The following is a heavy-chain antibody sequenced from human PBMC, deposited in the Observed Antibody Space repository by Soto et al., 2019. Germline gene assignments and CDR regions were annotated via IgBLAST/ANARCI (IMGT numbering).Heavy chain of an antibody. Sequence: SETLSLTCTVSGGSISSYYWSWIRQSPGKGLEWIGYIYYSGSPYYNPSLKSRVTISEDTSKNQFSLKLTSVTAADTAVYYCARDKITGLFDYWGQGTLVTVSS. CDR3: ARDKITGLFDY. CDR2: IYYSGSP. V-gene: IGHV4-59*12. CDR1: GGSISSYY. J-gene: IGHJ4*02. D-gene: IGHD2-8*02.